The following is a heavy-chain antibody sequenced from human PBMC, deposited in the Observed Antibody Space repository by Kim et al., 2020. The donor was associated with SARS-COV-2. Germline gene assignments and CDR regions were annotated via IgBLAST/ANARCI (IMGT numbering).Heavy chain of an antibody. V-gene: IGHV3-30*04. Sequence: GGSLRLSCAASGFTFSSYAMHWVRQAPGKGLEWVAVISYDGSNKYYADSVKGRFTISRDNSKNTLYLQMNSLRAEDTAVYYCARDSDGYIRKVDYWGQGTLVTVSS. D-gene: IGHD5-18*01. J-gene: IGHJ4*02. CDR2: ISYDGSNK. CDR3: ARDSDGYIRKVDY. CDR1: GFTFSSYA.